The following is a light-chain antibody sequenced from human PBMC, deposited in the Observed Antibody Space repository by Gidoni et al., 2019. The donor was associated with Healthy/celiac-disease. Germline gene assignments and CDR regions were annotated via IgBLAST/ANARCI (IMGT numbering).Light chain of an antibody. V-gene: IGKV1-5*03. CDR1: QSISSW. CDR2: KAS. CDR3: QQYNSYQYT. Sequence: DIQMTQSPSTLSASVGDRVTITGRASQSISSWLAWYQQKPGKAPKLLIYKASSLESGVPSRFSGSGSGTEFTLTISILQPDDFATYYCQQYNSYQYTFGQGTKLEIK. J-gene: IGKJ2*01.